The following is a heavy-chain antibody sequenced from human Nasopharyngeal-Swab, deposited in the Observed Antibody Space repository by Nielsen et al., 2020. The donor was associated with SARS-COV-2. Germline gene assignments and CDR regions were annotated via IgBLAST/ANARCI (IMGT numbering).Heavy chain of an antibody. CDR2: INTSGSST. D-gene: IGHD3-22*01. CDR1: GCTLTTSY. V-gene: IGHV1-46*01. J-gene: IGHJ6*03. Sequence: ASVKASGRASGCTLTTSYMHWVRHAPGQGLEWMGIINTSGSSTNFSKKIQCRVTMTRDTTTSTVYMELSSLRSEDTAVYYCARHSSHLMDVWGKGTTVTVSS. CDR3: ARHSSHLMDV.